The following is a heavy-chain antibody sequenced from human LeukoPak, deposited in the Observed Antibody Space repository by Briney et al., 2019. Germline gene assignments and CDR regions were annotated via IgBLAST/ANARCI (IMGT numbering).Heavy chain of an antibody. CDR2: ISYDGSNK. J-gene: IGHJ4*02. CDR3: TKAGAVVVVAAKYFDY. D-gene: IGHD2-15*01. V-gene: IGHV3-30*04. Sequence: GGSLRLSCAASGFTFSSYAMHWVRQAPGKGLEWVAVISYDGSNKYYADSVKGRFTISRDNSKNTLYLQMNSLRAEDTAVYYCTKAGAVVVVAAKYFDYWGQGTLVTVSS. CDR1: GFTFSSYA.